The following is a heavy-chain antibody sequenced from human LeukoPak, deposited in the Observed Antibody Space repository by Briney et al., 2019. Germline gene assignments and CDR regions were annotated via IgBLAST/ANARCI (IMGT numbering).Heavy chain of an antibody. CDR1: GFSFSSYA. J-gene: IGHJ6*02. V-gene: IGHV3-23*01. CDR2: VSGGGETT. D-gene: IGHD4/OR15-4a*01. Sequence: PGGSLRLSCAASGFSFSSYAMSWVRQAPGKGLEWVSGVSGGGETTYYADSVKGRFTIYRDTSKNMLYLQMDSLRVEDTAIYYCAKYGAAQTYYNYGMDVWGRGTTVTVSS. CDR3: AKYGAAQTYYNYGMDV.